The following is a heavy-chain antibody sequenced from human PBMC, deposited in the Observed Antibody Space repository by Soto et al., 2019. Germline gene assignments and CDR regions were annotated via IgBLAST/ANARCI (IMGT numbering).Heavy chain of an antibody. CDR2: IWFDGSDK. CDR1: GFTFNSYG. Sequence: QEQLVESGGGVVQPGTSLRLSCVASGFTFNSYGMHWVRQAPGKGLEWVAAIWFDGSDKYYADSVKGRFTISRDNSKNTLYLQMNRLRAEGTGVYYCARLVGAAAGRFDPWGQGTLVIVSS. D-gene: IGHD6-13*01. V-gene: IGHV3-33*01. J-gene: IGHJ5*02. CDR3: ARLVGAAAGRFDP.